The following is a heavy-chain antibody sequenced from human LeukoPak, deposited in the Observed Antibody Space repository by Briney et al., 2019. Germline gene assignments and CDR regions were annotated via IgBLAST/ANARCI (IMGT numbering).Heavy chain of an antibody. CDR2: ISGSGGST. Sequence: PGGSLRLSCAASGFTFSSYAMSWVRQAPGKGLEWVSAISGSGGSTYYADSVKGRFTISRDNSKNTLYLQMNSLRAEDTAVYYCAKEGPPYFVVVVAAVAFFDYWGQGTLVTVSS. CDR3: AKEGPPYFVVVVAAVAFFDY. J-gene: IGHJ4*02. CDR1: GFTFSSYA. V-gene: IGHV3-23*01. D-gene: IGHD2-15*01.